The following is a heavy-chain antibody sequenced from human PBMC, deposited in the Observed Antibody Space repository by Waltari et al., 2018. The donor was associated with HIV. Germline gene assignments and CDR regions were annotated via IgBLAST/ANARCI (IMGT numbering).Heavy chain of an antibody. V-gene: IGHV1-2*02. Sequence: QVQLVQSGAEGEKPGPSVKVSSKASGYPLTDSSSHWVRPAPGQGLYYVGWINPHSGGTKSAQKFYGSVTMTRDTSVKIAYMELRGLTSDDTAVYYCARGGPRNYYYYGWEVWGQGTTVTVSS. CDR1: GYPLTDSS. CDR2: INPHSGGT. CDR3: ARGGPRNYYYYGWEV. D-gene: IGHD3-10*01. J-gene: IGHJ6*02.